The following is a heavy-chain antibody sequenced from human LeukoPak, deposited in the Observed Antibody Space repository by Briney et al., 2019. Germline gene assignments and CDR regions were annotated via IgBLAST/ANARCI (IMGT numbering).Heavy chain of an antibody. CDR3: AREGLYDYVWGTPGYYFDY. CDR1: GFTFSSYW. Sequence: GGSLRLSCAASGFTFSSYWMSWVRQAPGKGLEWVANIKQDGSEKYYVDSVKGRFTISRDNAKNSLYLQMNSLRAEDTAVYYCAREGLYDYVWGTPGYYFDYWGQGTLVTVSS. V-gene: IGHV3-7*01. J-gene: IGHJ4*02. D-gene: IGHD3-16*01. CDR2: IKQDGSEK.